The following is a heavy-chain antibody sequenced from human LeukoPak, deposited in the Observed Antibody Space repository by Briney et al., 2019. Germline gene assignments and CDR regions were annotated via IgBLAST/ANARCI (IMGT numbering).Heavy chain of an antibody. D-gene: IGHD6-13*01. Sequence: SETLSLTCAVYGGSFSGYYWSWIRQPPGKGLEWIGEINHSGSTNYNRSLKSRVTISVDTSKNQFSLKLSSVTAADTAVYYCSVMGSSSWYDFHDYFDYWGQGTLVTVSS. CDR1: GGSFSGYY. J-gene: IGHJ4*02. V-gene: IGHV4-34*01. CDR2: INHSGST. CDR3: SVMGSSSWYDFHDYFDY.